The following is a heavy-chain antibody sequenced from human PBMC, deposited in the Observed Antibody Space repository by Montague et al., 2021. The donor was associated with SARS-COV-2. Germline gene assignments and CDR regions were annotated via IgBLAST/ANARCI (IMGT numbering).Heavy chain of an antibody. Sequence: SETLSLTYTVSGGSISSGGYYWSWIRQHPGKGLEWIGYIYYSGSTNYNPSLKSRVTISVDTSKNQFSLKLSSVTAADTAVYYCAREGSGRGYYYYGMDVWGQGTTVTVSS. CDR3: AREGSGRGYYYYGMDV. CDR1: GGSISSGGYY. J-gene: IGHJ6*02. D-gene: IGHD3-10*01. CDR2: IYYSGST. V-gene: IGHV4-61*08.